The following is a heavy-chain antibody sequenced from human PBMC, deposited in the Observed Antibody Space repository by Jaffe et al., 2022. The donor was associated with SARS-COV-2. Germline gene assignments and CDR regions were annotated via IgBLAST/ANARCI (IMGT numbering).Heavy chain of an antibody. D-gene: IGHD1-26*01. CDR3: ARWEWERRPDY. CDR1: GFTVSSNG. CDR2: LWYDGSEK. Sequence: QVQLVESGGGVVQPGRSLRLSCAASGFTVSSNGMLWVRQAPGKGLEWVALLWYDGSEKDYADSVKGRFTISRDNSKNTVYLQMNSLRADDTAVYYCARWEWERRPDYWGQGTLVTVSS. J-gene: IGHJ4*02. V-gene: IGHV3-33*01.